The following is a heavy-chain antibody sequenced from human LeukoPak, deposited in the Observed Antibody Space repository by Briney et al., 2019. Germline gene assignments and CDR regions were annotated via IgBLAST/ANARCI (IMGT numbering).Heavy chain of an antibody. CDR1: GASISSYY. D-gene: IGHD6-13*01. V-gene: IGHV4-59*08. J-gene: IGHJ4*02. Sequence: SETLSLTCTVSGASISSYYWSWIRQPPGRGLEWIGYITDSGRTTYNSSLKSRVTISLDTSKNQFSLKLSSVTAADTAVYYCARSMTYRSTWYTDYWGQGTLVTVSS. CDR3: ARSMTYRSTWYTDY. CDR2: ITDSGRT.